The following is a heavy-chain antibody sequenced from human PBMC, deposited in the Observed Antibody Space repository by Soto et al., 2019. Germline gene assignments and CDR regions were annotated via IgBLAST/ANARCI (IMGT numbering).Heavy chain of an antibody. Sequence: QVQLQESGPGLVKPSETLSLTCTVSGGSMTGYFWSWIRQPAGKALEWIGHVYNSGNTDYNPSLASRSTMAVDTSKRQFSLKLKSVTAADKAVYYCERTHWVSGTEYWGQGILVTVSS. CDR2: VYNSGNT. CDR1: GGSMTGYF. V-gene: IGHV4-4*07. D-gene: IGHD6-19*01. J-gene: IGHJ4*02. CDR3: ERTHWVSGTEY.